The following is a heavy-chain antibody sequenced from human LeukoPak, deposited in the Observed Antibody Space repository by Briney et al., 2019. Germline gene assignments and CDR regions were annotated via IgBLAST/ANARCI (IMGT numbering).Heavy chain of an antibody. CDR2: IYYSGST. D-gene: IGHD6-6*01. CDR3: ASQPPFIAARQTTDY. Sequence: MTSQTLSLTCTVSGGSISSGSYYWSWIRQPAGKGLEWIGSIYYSGSTYYNPSLKSRVTISVDTSKNQFSLKLSSVTAADTAVYYCASQPPFIAARQTTDYWGQGTLVTVSS. V-gene: IGHV4-39*01. J-gene: IGHJ4*02. CDR1: GGSISSGSYY.